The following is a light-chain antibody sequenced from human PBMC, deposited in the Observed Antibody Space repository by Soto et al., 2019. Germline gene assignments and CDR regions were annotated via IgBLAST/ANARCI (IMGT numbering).Light chain of an antibody. Sequence: ESVLTPSPGTLSLSPGERATLSCRASQSVSSHLAWFQQKPGQAPRLLMFGASTRATGMPARFSGSGSGTEFTLTIASLQPDDFATYYCQQYETFSGTFGPGTKGDI. CDR2: GAS. CDR3: QQYETFSGT. J-gene: IGKJ1*01. V-gene: IGKV3D-15*01. CDR1: QSVSSH.